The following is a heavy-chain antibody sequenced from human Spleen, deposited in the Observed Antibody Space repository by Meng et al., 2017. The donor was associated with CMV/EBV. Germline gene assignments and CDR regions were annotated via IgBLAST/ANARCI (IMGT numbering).Heavy chain of an antibody. J-gene: IGHJ6*02. Sequence: GGSLRLSCAASGFTFSSYAMHWVRQAPGKGLEWVAVISYDGSNKYYADSVKGRFTISRDNSKNTLYLQMNSLRVEDTAVYYCARVEQQLVTLSYYYYYGMDVWGQGTTVTVSS. CDR2: ISYDGSNK. CDR1: GFTFSSYA. V-gene: IGHV3-30*04. CDR3: ARVEQQLVTLSYYYYYGMDV. D-gene: IGHD6-13*01.